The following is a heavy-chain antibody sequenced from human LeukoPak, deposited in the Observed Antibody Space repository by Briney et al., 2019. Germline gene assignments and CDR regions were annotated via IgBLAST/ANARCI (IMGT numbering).Heavy chain of an antibody. CDR2: VHYSGST. V-gene: IGHV4-59*01. Sequence: SETLSLTCTVSGGSISGYYWNWIRQTPGKGLEWIGYVHYSGSTNYNPSLKSRVTISVDTSKDQFSLKVSSVTAADTAVYYCARGGQESSSPPWGYWGQETLVTVSS. CDR3: ARGGQESSSPPWGY. J-gene: IGHJ4*02. CDR1: GGSISGYY. D-gene: IGHD6-6*01.